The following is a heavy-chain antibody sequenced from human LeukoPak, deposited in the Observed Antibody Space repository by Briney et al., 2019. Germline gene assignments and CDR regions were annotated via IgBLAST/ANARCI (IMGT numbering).Heavy chain of an antibody. V-gene: IGHV4-39*07. J-gene: IGHJ4*02. CDR1: GGSISSSSYY. Sequence: SETLSLTCTVSGGSISSSSYYWGWIRQPPGKGLEWIGSIYYSGSTYYNPSLKSRVTISVDTSKNQFSMKLSSVTAADTAVYYCARRGSSSWVYFDYWGQGTLVTVSS. CDR3: ARRGSSSWVYFDY. CDR2: IYYSGST. D-gene: IGHD6-13*01.